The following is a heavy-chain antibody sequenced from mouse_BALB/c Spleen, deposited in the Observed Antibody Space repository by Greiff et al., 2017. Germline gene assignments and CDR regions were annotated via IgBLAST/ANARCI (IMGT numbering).Heavy chain of an antibody. V-gene: IGHV1-31*01. J-gene: IGHJ4*01. Sequence: VQLQQSGPELVKPGASVKISCKASGYSFTGYYMHWVKQSHVKSLEWIGRINPYNGATSYNQNFKDKASLTVDKSSSTAYMELHSLTSEDSAVYYCARLTYGNYAMDYWGQGTSVTVSS. D-gene: IGHD2-10*02. CDR2: INPYNGAT. CDR3: ARLTYGNYAMDY. CDR1: GYSFTGYY.